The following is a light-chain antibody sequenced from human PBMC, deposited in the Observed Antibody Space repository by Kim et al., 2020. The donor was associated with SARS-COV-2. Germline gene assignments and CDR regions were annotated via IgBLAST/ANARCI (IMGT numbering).Light chain of an antibody. V-gene: IGKV3-15*01. CDR1: QSVSSK. CDR2: GAS. CDR3: QQYKNWRT. Sequence: ETVMTRSPATLFVSPGERATLSCRASQSVSSKVAWYQQKPGQAPRLLIYGASTRATGIPARFTGSGSGTEFTLTISSLQSEDFGVYYCQQYKNWRTLGQGTKVDIK. J-gene: IGKJ1*01.